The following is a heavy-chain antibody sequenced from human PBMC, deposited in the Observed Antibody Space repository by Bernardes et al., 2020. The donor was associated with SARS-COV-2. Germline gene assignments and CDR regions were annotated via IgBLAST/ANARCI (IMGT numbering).Heavy chain of an antibody. D-gene: IGHD6-19*01. CDR1: GFTFSDYY. CDR3: ARDTLDSGYSSREGEGGAYYYYGMDV. J-gene: IGHJ6*02. Sequence: GGSLRLSCAASGFTFSDYYMSWIRQAPGKGLEWVSYISSSGSTIYYADSVKGRFTISRDNAKNSLYLQMNSLRAEDTAVYYCARDTLDSGYSSREGEGGAYYYYGMDVWGQGTTVTVSS. V-gene: IGHV3-11*01. CDR2: ISSSGSTI.